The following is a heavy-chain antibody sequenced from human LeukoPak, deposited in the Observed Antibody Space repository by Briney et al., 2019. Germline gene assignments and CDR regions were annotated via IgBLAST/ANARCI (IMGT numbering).Heavy chain of an antibody. D-gene: IGHD3-10*01. CDR2: MNPNSGNT. J-gene: IGHJ5*02. V-gene: IGHV1-8*01. CDR1: GYTFTSYD. CDR3: ARDARYYGSGSYYHH. Sequence: GASVKVSCKASGYTFTSYDINWLRQATGQGLEWIGWMNPNSGNTGYAQKFKGRVTMTRNPSISTAYMELSSLRSEDTAVYYCARDARYYGSGSYYHHWGQGTLVTVSS.